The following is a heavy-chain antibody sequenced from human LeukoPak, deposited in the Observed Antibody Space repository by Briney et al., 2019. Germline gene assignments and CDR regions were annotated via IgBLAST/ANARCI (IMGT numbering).Heavy chain of an antibody. J-gene: IGHJ4*02. V-gene: IGHV3-23*01. Sequence: GGSLRLSCAASGFTFSSYAMSWVRQAPGKGLEWVSAISGSGGSTYYADSVKGRFTISRDNSKNTLYPQMNSLRAEDTAVYYCAKDMKVAAAGPHYFDYWGQGTLVTVSS. CDR2: ISGSGGST. CDR1: GFTFSSYA. D-gene: IGHD6-13*01. CDR3: AKDMKVAAAGPHYFDY.